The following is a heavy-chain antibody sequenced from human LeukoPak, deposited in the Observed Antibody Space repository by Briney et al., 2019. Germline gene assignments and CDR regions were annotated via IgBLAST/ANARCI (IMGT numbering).Heavy chain of an antibody. V-gene: IGHV4-34*01. J-gene: IGHJ6*03. Sequence: SETLSLTCAVYGGSFSGYYWTWIRQSPGKGLEWIGEINPSGSTYYNPSLKSRLTISRDTSKNQFSLRLSPVTAADTAVYYCARGRQEISMIIVVMTGVSYYLDVWGKGTTVTVS. CDR3: ARGRQEISMIIVVMTGVSYYLDV. D-gene: IGHD3-22*01. CDR1: GGSFSGYY. CDR2: INPSGST.